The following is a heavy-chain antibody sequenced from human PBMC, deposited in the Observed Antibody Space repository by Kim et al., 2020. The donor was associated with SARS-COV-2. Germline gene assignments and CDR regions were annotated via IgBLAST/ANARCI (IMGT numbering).Heavy chain of an antibody. CDR3: ARIRPDSSGYYYYYYGMDV. CDR2: INTNTGNP. J-gene: IGHJ6*02. CDR1: GYTFTSHA. Sequence: ASVKVSCKASGYTFTSHAMNWVRQAPGQGLEWMGLINTNTGNPTYAQGFTGRLVFSLDTSVSTVYLQISSLRAEDTAVYYCARIRPDSSGYYYYYYGMDVWGQGTTVTVSS. V-gene: IGHV7-4-1*02. D-gene: IGHD3-22*01.